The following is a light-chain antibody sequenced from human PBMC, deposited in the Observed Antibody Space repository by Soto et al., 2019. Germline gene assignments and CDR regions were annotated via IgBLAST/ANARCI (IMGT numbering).Light chain of an antibody. CDR3: ATWDSSLSGFV. J-gene: IGLJ1*01. V-gene: IGLV1-51*01. CDR1: GSNIGEXX. Sequence: QSVLTQPPSVSAAPGQKVTISCSGSGSNIGEXXXXXXXXXXXXXXXXXXXDTNKRPSGIPDRFSGSKSGTSATLGITGLQTGDEADYYCATWDSSLSGFVFGSGTKVTVL. CDR2: DTN.